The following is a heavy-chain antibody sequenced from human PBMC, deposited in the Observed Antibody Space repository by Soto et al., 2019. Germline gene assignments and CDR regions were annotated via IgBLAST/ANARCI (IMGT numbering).Heavy chain of an antibody. CDR3: ARGPTSNFDY. D-gene: IGHD1-26*01. Sequence: SATLSLTCAVSGDSISGGYYWGWIRQPPGKGLEWIGSIYHSGSTYYNPSLKSRVTISVDTSKNQFSLKLSSVTAADTAVYYCARGPTSNFDYWGQGTLVTVSS. J-gene: IGHJ4*02. CDR1: GDSISGGYY. V-gene: IGHV4-38-2*01. CDR2: IYHSGST.